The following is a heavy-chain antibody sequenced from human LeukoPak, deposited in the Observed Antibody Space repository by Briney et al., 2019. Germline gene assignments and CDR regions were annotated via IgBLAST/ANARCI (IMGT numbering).Heavy chain of an antibody. CDR1: GFTFSSYV. CDR3: AKHGYSYGNFDY. Sequence: GGSLRLSCAASGFTFSSYVMSWVRQAPGKGLEWVSAISGSGGSTYYAGSVRGRFTISRDNSKNTLYLQMNSLRAEGTAVYYCAKHGYSYGNFDYWGQGTLVTVSS. V-gene: IGHV3-23*01. CDR2: ISGSGGST. D-gene: IGHD5-18*01. J-gene: IGHJ4*02.